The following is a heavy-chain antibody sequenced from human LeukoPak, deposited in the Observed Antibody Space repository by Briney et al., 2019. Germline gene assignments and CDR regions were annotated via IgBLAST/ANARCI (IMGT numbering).Heavy chain of an antibody. CDR1: GFTVSSNY. V-gene: IGHV3-30*18. Sequence: GGSLRLSCAASGFTVSSNYMSWVRQAPGKGLEWVAVISYDGSNKYYADSVKGRFTISRDNSKNTLYLQMNSLRAEDTAVYYCAKVGYSGYGIDYWGQGTLVTVSS. CDR2: ISYDGSNK. D-gene: IGHD5-12*01. CDR3: AKVGYSGYGIDY. J-gene: IGHJ4*02.